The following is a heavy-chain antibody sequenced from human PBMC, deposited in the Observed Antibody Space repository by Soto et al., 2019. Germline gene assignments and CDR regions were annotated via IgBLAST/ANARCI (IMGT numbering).Heavy chain of an antibody. CDR1: GFTFSSYA. J-gene: IGHJ3*02. CDR2: VSGSGGST. Sequence: FLRLSCAASGFTFSSYAMSWVRQAPGKGLEWVSAVSGSGGSTYYADSVKGRFTISRDNSKNTLYLQMNGLRAEDTAVYYCAKVRDPYYYGSGSYWGAFDIWGQAPTVNVSS. D-gene: IGHD3-10*01. CDR3: AKVRDPYYYGSGSYWGAFDI. V-gene: IGHV3-23*01.